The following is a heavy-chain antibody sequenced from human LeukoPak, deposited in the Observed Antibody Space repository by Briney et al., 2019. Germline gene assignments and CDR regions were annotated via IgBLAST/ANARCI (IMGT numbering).Heavy chain of an antibody. J-gene: IGHJ5*02. Sequence: ASVKIFCKASGYRFTSYYVNWVRQAPGQGLEWMGIINPNGGGTTYTGKFQGRVIMTRDTSTSTVYMELSSLRPDDTAVYYCARDPISSNWPRGHFFDPWGQGTLVTVSS. V-gene: IGHV1-46*01. CDR3: ARDPISSNWPRGHFFDP. CDR1: GYRFTSYY. D-gene: IGHD3-3*02. CDR2: INPNGGGT.